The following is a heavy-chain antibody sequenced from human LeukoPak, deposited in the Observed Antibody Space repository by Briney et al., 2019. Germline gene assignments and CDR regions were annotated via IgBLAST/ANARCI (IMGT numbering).Heavy chain of an antibody. J-gene: IGHJ5*02. CDR1: GYTLTELS. D-gene: IGHD1-26*01. V-gene: IGHV1-24*01. Sequence: ASVKVSCKVSGYTLTELSMHWVRQAPGKGLEWMGGFDPEDGETIYAQKFQGRVTMTEDTPTDTAYMELSSLRAEDTAVYYCARDSGARSYGRGGWFDPWGQGTLVTVSS. CDR2: FDPEDGET. CDR3: ARDSGARSYGRGGWFDP.